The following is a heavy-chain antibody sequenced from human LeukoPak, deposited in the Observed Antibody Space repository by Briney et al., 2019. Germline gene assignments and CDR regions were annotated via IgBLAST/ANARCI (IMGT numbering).Heavy chain of an antibody. CDR3: AKDRSYSSSAPPGY. V-gene: IGHV3-23*01. D-gene: IGHD6-6*01. J-gene: IGHJ4*02. CDR2: ISGSGGST. CDR1: GFSFSSYA. Sequence: GGSLRLSCAASGFSFSSYATSWVRQAPGKGLEWVSGISGSGGSTFYADSVKGRFTISRDNSKNTLYLQMNSLRAEDTAVYYCAKDRSYSSSAPPGYWGQGTLVTVSS.